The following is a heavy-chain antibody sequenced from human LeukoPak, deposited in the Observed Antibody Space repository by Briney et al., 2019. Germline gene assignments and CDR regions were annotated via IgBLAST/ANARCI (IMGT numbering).Heavy chain of an antibody. CDR1: GYTLTELS. CDR3: ARDLELSRIAAAGPFFDY. Sequence: ASVKVSCKVSGYTLTELSMHWVRQAPGKGLEWMGGFDPEDGETIYAQKLQGRVTMTTDTSTSTAYMELRSLRSDDTAVYYCARDLELSRIAAAGPFFDYWGQGTLVTVSS. J-gene: IGHJ4*02. CDR2: FDPEDGET. V-gene: IGHV1-24*01. D-gene: IGHD6-13*01.